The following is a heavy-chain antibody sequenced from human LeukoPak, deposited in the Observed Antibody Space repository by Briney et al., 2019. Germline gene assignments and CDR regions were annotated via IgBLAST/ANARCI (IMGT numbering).Heavy chain of an antibody. CDR2: ISGSGGST. V-gene: IGHV3-23*01. D-gene: IGHD2-2*01. Sequence: QAGGSLRLSCEASGFTFSTYGMSWVRQAPGKGLEWVSAISGSGGSTYYADSVKGRFTISRDNSKSTLYLQMNSLRAEDTAVYYCAKDRHAPGRYRSSTTCFPFDSWGQGTLVTVSS. CDR3: AKDRHAPGRYRSSTTCFPFDS. J-gene: IGHJ5*01. CDR1: GFTFSTYG.